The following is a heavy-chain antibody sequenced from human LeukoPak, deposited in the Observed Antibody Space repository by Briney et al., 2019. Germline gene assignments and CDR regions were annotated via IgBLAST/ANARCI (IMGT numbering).Heavy chain of an antibody. CDR3: AKGYSSSWYYFDY. CDR2: ISGSGGST. J-gene: IGHJ4*02. Sequence: PGGSLRLSCAASGFTFSSYAMSWVRQAPGKGLEWVSAISGSGGSTYYADSVKGRFSISRDNSKNTLYLQMNSLRAEDTAVYYCAKGYSSSWYYFDYWGQGTLVTVSS. D-gene: IGHD6-13*01. V-gene: IGHV3-23*01. CDR1: GFTFSSYA.